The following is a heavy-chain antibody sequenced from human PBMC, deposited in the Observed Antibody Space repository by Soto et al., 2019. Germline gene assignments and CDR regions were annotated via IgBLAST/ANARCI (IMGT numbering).Heavy chain of an antibody. CDR1: GYSFTSYL. Sequence: PGESLKISCKGSGYSFTSYLISWVRQMPGKGLEWMGRIDPSDSYTNYSPSFQGHVTISADKSISTAYLQWSSLKASDTAMYYCARNYGDYYYYGMDVWGQGTTVTVSS. J-gene: IGHJ6*02. CDR3: ARNYGDYYYYGMDV. V-gene: IGHV5-10-1*01. CDR2: IDPSDSYT. D-gene: IGHD4-17*01.